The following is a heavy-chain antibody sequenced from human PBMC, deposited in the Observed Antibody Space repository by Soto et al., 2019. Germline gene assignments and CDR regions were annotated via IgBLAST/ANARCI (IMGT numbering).Heavy chain of an antibody. V-gene: IGHV4-30-4*01. J-gene: IGHJ4*02. CDR2: IYYTGST. CDR3: ARDRSNSPDYFDF. D-gene: IGHD6-6*01. Sequence: QVQLQESGPGLLKPSQTLSLPCTVSGDSVSSDDYYWTWIRQPPGKGLESIGYIYYTGSTNYNPSLKSRLTISVDTSKNQFSLRLNSVSAADTAVYYCARDRSNSPDYFDFWGQGTLVTVSS. CDR1: GDSVSSDDYY.